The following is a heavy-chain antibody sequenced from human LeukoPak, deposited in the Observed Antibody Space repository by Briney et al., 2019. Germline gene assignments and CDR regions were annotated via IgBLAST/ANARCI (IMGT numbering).Heavy chain of an antibody. V-gene: IGHV4-59*08. CDR1: GGSISSYY. J-gene: IGHJ4*02. CDR2: IYYSGST. Sequence: SETLSLTCTVSGGSISSYYWSWIRRPPGKGLEWIGFIYYSGSTNYNPSLKSRVTISVDTSKNQFSLKLSSVTAADTAVYYCARHTSGLNFDYWGQGTLVTVSS. D-gene: IGHD6-19*01. CDR3: ARHTSGLNFDY.